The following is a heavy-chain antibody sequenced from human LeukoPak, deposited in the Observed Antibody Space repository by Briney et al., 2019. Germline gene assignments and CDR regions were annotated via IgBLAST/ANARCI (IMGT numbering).Heavy chain of an antibody. CDR2: IIPIFGTA. CDR3: ARESRNYDFWSGSNL. V-gene: IGHV1-69*13. CDR1: GYTFTGYY. J-gene: IGHJ5*02. D-gene: IGHD3-3*01. Sequence: GASVKVSCKASGYTFTGYYMHWVRQAPGQGLEWMGGIIPIFGTANYAQKFQGRVTITADESTSTAYMELSSLRSEDTAVYYCARESRNYDFWSGSNLWGQGTLVTVSS.